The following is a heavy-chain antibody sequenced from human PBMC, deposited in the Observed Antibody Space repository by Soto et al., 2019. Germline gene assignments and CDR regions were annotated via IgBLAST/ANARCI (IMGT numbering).Heavy chain of an antibody. V-gene: IGHV3-66*04. CDR3: ERRHYYGSD. J-gene: IGHJ4*02. CDR1: GFTVGTNY. D-gene: IGHD3-10*01. CDR2: IYSGGST. Sequence: EVELVESGGGLVQPGGSLRLSCAASGFTVGTNYMTWVRQAPGQGLECVSVIYSGGSTDYADSVKGRFTISRDNSKNTLYIQMRGRRAADSGVYYWERRHYYGSDWGQGTLVTVSS.